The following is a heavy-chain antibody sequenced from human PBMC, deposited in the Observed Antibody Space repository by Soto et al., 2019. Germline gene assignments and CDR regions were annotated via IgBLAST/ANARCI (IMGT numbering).Heavy chain of an antibody. CDR3: ARGAAAGRDAFDI. CDR1: GFTFSSYA. D-gene: IGHD6-13*01. J-gene: IGHJ3*02. CDR2: ISYDGSNK. Sequence: PGGSLRLSCAASGFTFSSYAMNWVRQAPGKGLEWVAVISYDGSNKYYADSVKGRFTISRDNSKNTLYLQMNSLRAEDTAVYYCARGAAAGRDAFDIWGQGTMVTV. V-gene: IGHV3-30-3*01.